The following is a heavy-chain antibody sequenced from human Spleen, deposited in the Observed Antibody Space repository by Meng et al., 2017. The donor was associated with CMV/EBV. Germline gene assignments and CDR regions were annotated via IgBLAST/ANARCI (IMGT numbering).Heavy chain of an antibody. V-gene: IGHV4-34*01. CDR3: ARGPSSSSYSWFDP. J-gene: IGHJ5*02. CDR2: VNHSGST. CDR1: GWSLSGHS. D-gene: IGHD6-6*01. Sequence: AGSGWSLSGHSCGWIRQPPGTGLGWIGEVNHSGSTNYNPSLKSRVTISVNSSKNQFSLKLSSVTAADTAVYYCARGPSSSSYSWFDPWGQGTLVTVSS.